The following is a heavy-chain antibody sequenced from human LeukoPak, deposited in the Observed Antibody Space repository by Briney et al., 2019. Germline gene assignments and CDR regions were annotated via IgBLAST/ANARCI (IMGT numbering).Heavy chain of an antibody. CDR1: GGSFSDYY. CDR3: ARGLRLPSRSTPAVPHV. D-gene: IGHD6-19*01. CDR2: INHSGTT. J-gene: IGHJ6*04. V-gene: IGHV4-34*01. Sequence: PSETLSLTCAVYGGSFSDYYWNWIRQSPGKGLEWIGEINHSGTTNYNPFLKSRVTISVDTSKNQFSLRLSSVTAADTAIYHCARGLRLPSRSTPAVPHVWSKGTTVTVSA.